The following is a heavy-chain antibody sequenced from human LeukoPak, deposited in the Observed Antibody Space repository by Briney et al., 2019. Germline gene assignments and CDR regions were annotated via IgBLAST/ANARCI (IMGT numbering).Heavy chain of an antibody. V-gene: IGHV4-4*07. J-gene: IGHJ4*02. D-gene: IGHD3-22*01. CDR3: ARDRDYDSSGYTTYYFDY. CDR2: IYTSGST. Sequence: SETLSLTCTVSGGSISSYYWSWIRQPAGKGLEWIGRIYTSGSTNYNPSLKSRVTTSVDTSKNQFSLKLSSVTAADTAVYYCARDRDYDSSGYTTYYFDYWGQGTLVTVSS. CDR1: GGSISSYY.